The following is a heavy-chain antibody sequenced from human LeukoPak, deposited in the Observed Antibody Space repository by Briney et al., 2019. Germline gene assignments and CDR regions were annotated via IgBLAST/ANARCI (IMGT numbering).Heavy chain of an antibody. D-gene: IGHD3-3*01. V-gene: IGHV4-59*08. CDR3: ARSGVNYDFWSGYHDAFDI. CDR1: GGSISSYY. J-gene: IGHJ3*02. CDR2: IYYSGST. Sequence: SEALSLTCTVSGGSISSYYWSWIRQPPGKGLEWIGYIYYSGSTNYNPSLKSRVTISVDTSRNQFSLKLSSVTAADTAVYYCARSGVNYDFWSGYHDAFDIWGQGTMVTVSS.